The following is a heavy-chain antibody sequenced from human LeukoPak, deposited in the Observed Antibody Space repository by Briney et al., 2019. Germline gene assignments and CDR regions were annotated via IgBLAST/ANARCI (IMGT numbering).Heavy chain of an antibody. D-gene: IGHD6-13*01. Sequence: GGSLRLSCAASGFRFSTYAIHWVRQAPGKGLEWVAVISHDGSTKYYSDSVKGRFTISRDNSKNTLYLQMNSLRAEDTAVYYCAKMVWQQLGNCCDYWGQGTLVTVSS. J-gene: IGHJ4*02. CDR3: AKMVWQQLGNCCDY. CDR2: ISHDGSTK. CDR1: GFRFSTYA. V-gene: IGHV3-30*04.